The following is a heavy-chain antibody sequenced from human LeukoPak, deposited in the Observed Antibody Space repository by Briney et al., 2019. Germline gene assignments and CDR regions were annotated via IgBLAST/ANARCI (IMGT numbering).Heavy chain of an antibody. CDR3: VRDRELTY. Sequence: SETLSLTCTVLDGSISIYYWSWIRQPPGKGLEWIGYIYNSGSTNYNPSLKSRVTISADTSKNQFSLKLTSVTAADTAMYYCVRDRELTYWGQGTLVIVSS. CDR1: DGSISIYY. CDR2: IYNSGST. J-gene: IGHJ4*02. D-gene: IGHD5-24*01. V-gene: IGHV4-59*01.